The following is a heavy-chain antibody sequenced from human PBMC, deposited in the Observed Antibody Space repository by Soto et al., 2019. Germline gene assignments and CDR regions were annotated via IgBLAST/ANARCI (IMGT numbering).Heavy chain of an antibody. Sequence: SETLSLTCTVSGGSINNYYWSWIRQAPGKGLGWIGYIYYNGITNYRPTLRSRVTMSVDTSKNHYSLRLTSVTAADAAVYYCARSTSWFGSSFDHWGQGTLVTVSS. CDR2: IYYNGIT. CDR3: ARSTSWFGSSFDH. D-gene: IGHD3-10*01. V-gene: IGHV4-59*01. CDR1: GGSINNYY. J-gene: IGHJ4*02.